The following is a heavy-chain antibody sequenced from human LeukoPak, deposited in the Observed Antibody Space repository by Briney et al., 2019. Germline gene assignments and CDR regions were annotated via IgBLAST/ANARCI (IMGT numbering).Heavy chain of an antibody. CDR3: AATRFSGSYFGPGAFDI. J-gene: IGHJ3*02. Sequence: GASVKVSCKASGYTFTSYGISWVRQAPGQGLEWMGWISAYNGNTNYAQKLQGRVTMTTDTSTSTAYMELRSLGSDDTAVYYCAATRFSGSYFGPGAFDIWGQGTMVTVSS. V-gene: IGHV1-18*01. CDR1: GYTFTSYG. CDR2: ISAYNGNT. D-gene: IGHD1-26*01.